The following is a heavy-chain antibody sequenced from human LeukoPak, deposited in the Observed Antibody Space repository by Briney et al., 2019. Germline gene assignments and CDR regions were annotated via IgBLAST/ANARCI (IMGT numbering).Heavy chain of an antibody. Sequence: PGGSLRLSCAASGFMFRTYAMSWVRQAPGKGLEWVSGISGSGGNTYHADSVKGRFTISRDNSKNTLYLQMNSLKTEDTAVYYCSRHKSGGITMIRGVRDYYYMDVWGKGTTVTVSS. D-gene: IGHD3-10*01. V-gene: IGHV3-23*01. J-gene: IGHJ6*03. CDR1: GFMFRTYA. CDR2: ISGSGGNT. CDR3: SRHKSGGITMIRGVRDYYYMDV.